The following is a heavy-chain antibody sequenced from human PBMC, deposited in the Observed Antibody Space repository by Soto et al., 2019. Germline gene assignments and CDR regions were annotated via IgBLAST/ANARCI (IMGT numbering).Heavy chain of an antibody. D-gene: IGHD2-15*01. V-gene: IGHV3-33*01. CDR1: GFTFSSYG. J-gene: IGHJ3*02. CDR2: IWYDGSNK. CDR3: ARGYCSGGSCYDAFDI. Sequence: GRSLRLSCAPYGFTFSSYGMHWVRQAPGKGLEWVAVIWYDGSNKYYADSVKGRFTISRDNSKNTLYLQMNSLRAEDTAVYYCARGYCSGGSCYDAFDIWGQGTMVTVSS.